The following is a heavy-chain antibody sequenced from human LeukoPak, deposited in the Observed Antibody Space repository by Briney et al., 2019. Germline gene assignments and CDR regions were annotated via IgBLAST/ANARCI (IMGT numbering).Heavy chain of an antibody. CDR3: AKDPRGYSYGPPDY. CDR1: GFTVSSNS. Sequence: GGSLRLSCTVSGFTVSSNSMSWVRQAPGKGLEWVSFIYSDNTHYSDSVKGRFTISRDNSKNTLYLQMNSLRAEDTAVYYCAKDPRGYSYGPPDYWGQGTLVTVSS. V-gene: IGHV3-66*03. CDR2: IYSDNT. D-gene: IGHD5-18*01. J-gene: IGHJ4*02.